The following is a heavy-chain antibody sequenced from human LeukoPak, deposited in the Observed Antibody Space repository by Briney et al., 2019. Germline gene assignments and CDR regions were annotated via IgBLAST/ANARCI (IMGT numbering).Heavy chain of an antibody. Sequence: AGGSLRLSCAASEFSVGSNYMTWVRQAPGKGLEWVSLIYSGGSTYYADSVKGRFTISRDNAKNSLSLQMNSLRAEDTAVYYCARATQQWLVWNYYYMDVWGKGTTVTVSS. V-gene: IGHV3-66*01. CDR2: IYSGGST. J-gene: IGHJ6*03. D-gene: IGHD6-19*01. CDR3: ARATQQWLVWNYYYMDV. CDR1: EFSVGSNY.